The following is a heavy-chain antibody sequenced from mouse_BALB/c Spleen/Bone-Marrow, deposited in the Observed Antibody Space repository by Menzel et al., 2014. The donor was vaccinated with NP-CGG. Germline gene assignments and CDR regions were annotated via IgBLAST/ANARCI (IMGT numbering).Heavy chain of an antibody. J-gene: IGHJ2*01. Sequence: EVQLQQSGAELVRSGASVKLSCTASGFNIKDYYMHWVKQRPEQGLEWIGWIDPENGDTEYAPKFQGKATMTADTSSNTAYLQLSSMTSEDTAVYYCNVWDGNYFCDYWGQGTTRTVSS. V-gene: IGHV14-4*02. CDR1: GFNIKDYY. D-gene: IGHD2-1*01. CDR2: IDPENGDT. CDR3: NVWDGNYFCDY.